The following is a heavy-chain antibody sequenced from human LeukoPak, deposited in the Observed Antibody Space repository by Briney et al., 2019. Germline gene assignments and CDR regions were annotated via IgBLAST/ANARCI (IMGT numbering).Heavy chain of an antibody. J-gene: IGHJ4*02. Sequence: PGGSLRLSCAASGSTVTSNHMNWVRQAPGKGLEWVSIIYTGGTTHYADSLKDRFTISGDDSINTLYLQMNSLRAEDTAVYYCARDSSSYYFDYWGQGTLVTVSS. CDR1: GSTVTSNH. D-gene: IGHD6-6*01. CDR3: ARDSSSYYFDY. V-gene: IGHV3-66*01. CDR2: IYTGGTT.